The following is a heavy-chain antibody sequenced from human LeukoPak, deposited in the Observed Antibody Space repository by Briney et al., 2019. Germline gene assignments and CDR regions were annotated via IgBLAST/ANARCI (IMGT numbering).Heavy chain of an antibody. J-gene: IGHJ4*02. CDR1: GYTFTSYG. D-gene: IGHD3-22*01. CDR2: ISAYNGNT. V-gene: IGHV1-18*01. CDR3: ARGPQYYYDRSGYKYYFDY. Sequence: GASVKVSCKASGYTFTSYGISWVRQAPGQGLEWMGWISAYNGNTNYAQKLQGRVTMTTDTSTSTAYMELRSLRSDDTAVYYCARGPQYYYDRSGYKYYFDYWGQGTLVTVSS.